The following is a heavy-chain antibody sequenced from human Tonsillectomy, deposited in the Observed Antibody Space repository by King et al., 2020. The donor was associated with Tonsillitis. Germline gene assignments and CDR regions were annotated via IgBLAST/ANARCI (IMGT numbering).Heavy chain of an antibody. J-gene: IGHJ4*02. CDR3: AHSRIVGATLGFYFDY. CDR2: IYWNDDK. D-gene: IGHD1-26*01. Sequence: TLKESGPTLVKPTQTLTLTCTFSGFSLSTSGVGVGWIRQPPGKALEWLAVIYWNDDKRYSPSLKSRLTITKDTSKNQVVLTMTNMDPVDTATYYCAHSRIVGATLGFYFDYWGQGTLDTVSS. V-gene: IGHV2-5*01. CDR1: GFSLSTSGVG.